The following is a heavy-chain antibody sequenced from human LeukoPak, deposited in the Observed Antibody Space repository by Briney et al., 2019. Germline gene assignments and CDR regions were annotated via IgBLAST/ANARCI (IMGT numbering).Heavy chain of an antibody. D-gene: IGHD1-26*01. CDR1: GGTFSSYA. CDR2: IIPIFGTA. CDR3: ARVGSVGATDYFDY. Sequence: SVKVSCKASGGTFSSYAISWVRQAPGQGPEWMGRIIPIFGTANYAQKFQGRVTITTDESTSTAYMELSSLRSEDTAVYYCARVGSVGATDYFDYWGQGTLVTVSS. V-gene: IGHV1-69*05. J-gene: IGHJ4*02.